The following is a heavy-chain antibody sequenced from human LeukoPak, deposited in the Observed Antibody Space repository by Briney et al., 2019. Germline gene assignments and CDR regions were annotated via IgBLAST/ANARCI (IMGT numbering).Heavy chain of an antibody. CDR3: ARDLGLQYYFDY. Sequence: GRSLRLSCAASGFTFSSYAMHWVRQAPGKGLEWVAVISYDGSNKYYADSVKGRFTISRDNSKNTLYLQMNSLRAEDTAVYYCARDLGLQYYFDYWGQGTLVTVSS. V-gene: IGHV3-30-3*01. CDR2: ISYDGSNK. D-gene: IGHD4-4*01. J-gene: IGHJ4*02. CDR1: GFTFSSYA.